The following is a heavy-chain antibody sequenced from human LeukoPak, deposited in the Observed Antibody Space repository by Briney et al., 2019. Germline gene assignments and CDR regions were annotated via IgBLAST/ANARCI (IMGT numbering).Heavy chain of an antibody. J-gene: IGHJ4*02. CDR1: GFTFSSYS. Sequence: GGSLRLSCAASGFTFSSYSMNWVRQAPGKGLEWASSISSSSSYIYYADSVKGRFTISRDNAKNSLYLQMNSLRAEDTAVYYCAREPNYYDSSGYSTSGGQGTLVTVSS. V-gene: IGHV3-21*01. CDR2: ISSSSSYI. CDR3: AREPNYYDSSGYSTS. D-gene: IGHD3-22*01.